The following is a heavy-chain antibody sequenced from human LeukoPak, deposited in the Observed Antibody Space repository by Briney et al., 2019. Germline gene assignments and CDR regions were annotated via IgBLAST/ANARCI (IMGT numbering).Heavy chain of an antibody. CDR2: IYYSGST. V-gene: IGHV4-59*01. J-gene: IGHJ4*02. D-gene: IGHD5-12*01. CDR1: GGSISSYY. CDR3: ARGVNSGYDY. Sequence: SETLSLTCTVSGGSISSYYWTWIRQPPGKGLEWIGYIYYSGSTNYNPSLKSRVTISVDTSKNQFSLKLTSVTAADTAVYYCARGVNSGYDYCGQGTLVTVSS.